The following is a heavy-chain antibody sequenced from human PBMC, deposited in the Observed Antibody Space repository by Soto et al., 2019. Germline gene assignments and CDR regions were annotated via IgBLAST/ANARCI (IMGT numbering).Heavy chain of an antibody. J-gene: IGHJ4*02. CDR3: ARGPSGDKVDY. D-gene: IGHD7-27*01. CDR2: IYDGGTT. CDR1: GGSISSAAYC. Sequence: SETMSLTCTVSGGSISSAAYCWSWIRQSPDKGLEWIGHIYDGGTTYSSPSLKGRVTISADTSETQFSLKLNSVSAADTAVYYCARGPSGDKVDYWGQGIQFTSPQ. V-gene: IGHV4-30-4*01.